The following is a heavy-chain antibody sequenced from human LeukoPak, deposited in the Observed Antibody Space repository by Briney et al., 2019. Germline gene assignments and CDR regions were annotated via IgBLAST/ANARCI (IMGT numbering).Heavy chain of an antibody. D-gene: IGHD6-19*01. CDR2: ISGSGGDT. CDR1: GFIFSSHA. V-gene: IGHV3-23*01. Sequence: GGSLRLSCAASGFIFSSHAVYWVRQAPGKGLEWVSGISGSGGDTYYADSVKGRFTISRDNSKNMVYLQMNSLSTEDTAVYYCAKTTTGYSSGRYSGWPVDYWGQGTLVTVSS. J-gene: IGHJ4*02. CDR3: AKTTTGYSSGRYSGWPVDY.